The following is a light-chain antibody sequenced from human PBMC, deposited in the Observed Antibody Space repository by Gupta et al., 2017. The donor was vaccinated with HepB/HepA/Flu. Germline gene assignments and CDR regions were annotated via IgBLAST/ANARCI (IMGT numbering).Light chain of an antibody. CDR3: GTWDNSLSAGV. Sequence: HSVSPQPPSVSAAPGQKVTNSCPGSTSNIGKNYVSWYQQLPGTAPKLLIYNNNNRPSGIPDRFSASKSGTSATLAITGLQTGDEADYYCGTWDNSLSAGVFGGGTKLTVL. CDR2: NNN. CDR1: TSNIGKNY. V-gene: IGLV1-51*02. J-gene: IGLJ3*02.